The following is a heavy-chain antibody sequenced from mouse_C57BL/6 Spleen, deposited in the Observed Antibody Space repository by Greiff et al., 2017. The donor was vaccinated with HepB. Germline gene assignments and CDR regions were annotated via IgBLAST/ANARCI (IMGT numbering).Heavy chain of an antibody. CDR3: TSHVHWYFDV. CDR2: IRLKSDNYAT. V-gene: IGHV6-3*01. CDR1: GFTFSNYW. J-gene: IGHJ1*03. Sequence: EVKVVESGGGLVQPGGSMKLSCVASGFTFSNYWMNWVRQSPEKGLEWVAQIRLKSDNYATHYAESVKGRFTISRDDSKSSVYLQMNNLRAEDTGIYYCTSHVHWYFDVWGTGTTVTVSS.